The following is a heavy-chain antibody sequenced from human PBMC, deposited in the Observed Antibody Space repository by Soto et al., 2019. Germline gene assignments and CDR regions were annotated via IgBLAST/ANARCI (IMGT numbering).Heavy chain of an antibody. CDR2: IIPIFGTA. CDR3: ARVQEQGGGSGSPPPDYYYYGMDV. Sequence: QVQLVQSGAEVKKPGSSVKVSCKASGGTFSSYAISWVRQAPGQGLEWMGGIIPIFGTANYAQKCQGRVTITADESTSTAYMELSSLRSEDTAVYYCARVQEQGGGSGSPPPDYYYYGMDVWGQGTTVTVSS. D-gene: IGHD3-10*01. CDR1: GGTFSSYA. V-gene: IGHV1-69*01. J-gene: IGHJ6*02.